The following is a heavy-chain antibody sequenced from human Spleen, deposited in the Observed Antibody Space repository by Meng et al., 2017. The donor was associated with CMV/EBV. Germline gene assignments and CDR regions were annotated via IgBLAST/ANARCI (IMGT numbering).Heavy chain of an antibody. J-gene: IGHJ4*02. CDR2: IWYDGSRK. CDR1: GFSFSSYG. Sequence: SGFSFSSYGMNWVRQAPGKGLEWVSVIWYDGSRKYYADSVKGRFTISRDNSKNTLYLQMNSLRAEDTAVYYCARGSMWELLLYFDYWGQGTLVTVSS. V-gene: IGHV3-33*01. CDR3: ARGSMWELLLYFDY. D-gene: IGHD1-26*01.